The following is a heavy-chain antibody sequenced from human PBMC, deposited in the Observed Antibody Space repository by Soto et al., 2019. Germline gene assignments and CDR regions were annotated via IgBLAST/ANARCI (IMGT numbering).Heavy chain of an antibody. J-gene: IGHJ5*02. V-gene: IGHV3-72*01. D-gene: IGHD2-21*01. CDR1: GFTFSDHY. CDR3: ARVRDGGFVGP. Sequence: GGSLRLSCAASGFTFSDHYMDWVRQAPGKGLEWVGRIRNKANSYITQYAASVKGRFTISRDDSQNSLDLQMNSLKIEDTAVYYCARVRDGGFVGPWGQGTLVTVSS. CDR2: IRNKANSYIT.